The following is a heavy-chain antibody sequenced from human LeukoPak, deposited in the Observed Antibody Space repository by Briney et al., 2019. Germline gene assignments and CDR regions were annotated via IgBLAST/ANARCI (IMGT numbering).Heavy chain of an antibody. Sequence: GGSLRLSCAXXGXTFRTYAMSWVRQAPGKGLEWVSGISDSGDGTYYAESVKGRFTISRDNSKNTVFLQMNSLRADDTAKYYCAKDKAPGSWHTPSDFWGQGTLVTVSS. CDR3: AKDKAPGSWHTPSDF. CDR2: ISDSGDGT. V-gene: IGHV3-23*01. CDR1: GXTFRTYA. J-gene: IGHJ4*02. D-gene: IGHD6-13*01.